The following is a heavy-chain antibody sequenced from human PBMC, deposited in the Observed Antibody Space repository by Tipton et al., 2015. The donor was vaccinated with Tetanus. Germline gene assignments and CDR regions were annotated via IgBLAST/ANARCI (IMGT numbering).Heavy chain of an antibody. Sequence: QSGAEVKKPGASVKVSCKASGYTFTTYGITWVRQAPGRGLEWMGWVSTYNGNTEYAQNFEGRVPMTTDTSTRTGYMELRSLTSDDTAVYFCVRAGRQTSATTSLDYWGQGTLVSVSS. CDR3: VRAGRQTSATTSLDY. D-gene: IGHD1-7*01. V-gene: IGHV1-18*01. J-gene: IGHJ4*02. CDR1: GYTFTTYG. CDR2: VSTYNGNT.